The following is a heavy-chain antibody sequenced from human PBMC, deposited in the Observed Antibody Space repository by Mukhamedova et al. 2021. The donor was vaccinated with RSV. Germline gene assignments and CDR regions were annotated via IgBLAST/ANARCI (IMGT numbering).Heavy chain of an antibody. J-gene: IGHJ4*02. CDR3: ATYSSSNPHY. V-gene: IGHV4-34*01. CDR2: IYHTGGT. Sequence: GGSLSGNSWSWIRQSPGKGLEWIGEIYHTGGTSYNPSLKSRVTISVDTSKNQFSLMLTSVTAADTAVYYCATYSSSNPHYWGQGTL. CDR1: GGSLSGNS. D-gene: IGHD6-19*01.